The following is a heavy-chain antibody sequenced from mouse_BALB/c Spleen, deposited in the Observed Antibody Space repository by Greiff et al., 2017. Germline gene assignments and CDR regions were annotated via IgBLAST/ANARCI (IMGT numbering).Heavy chain of an antibody. CDR3: ARHYYGSWFAY. D-gene: IGHD1-1*01. V-gene: IGHV1-7*01. Sequence: QVQLQQSGAELAKPGASVKMSCKASGYTFTSYWMHWVKQRPGQGLEWIGYINPSTGYTEYNQKFKDKATLTADKSSSTAYMQLSSLTSEDSAVYYCARHYYGSWFAYWGQGTLVTVSA. J-gene: IGHJ3*01. CDR1: GYTFTSYW. CDR2: INPSTGYT.